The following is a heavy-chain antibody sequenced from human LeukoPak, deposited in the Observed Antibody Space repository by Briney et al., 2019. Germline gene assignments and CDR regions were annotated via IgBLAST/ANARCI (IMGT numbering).Heavy chain of an antibody. D-gene: IGHD2-2*01. CDR2: TYYRSTWYN. CDR3: ARRLTQYDCFDP. CDR1: GDSVSSNSVT. J-gene: IGHJ5*02. V-gene: IGHV6-1*01. Sequence: SQTLSLTCAISGDSVSSNSVTWNWVRQSPSRGLEWLGRTYYRSTWYNDYAVSVRGRITVNPDTSKNQFSLHLNSVTPEDTAVYCCARRLTQYDCFDPWGQGILVTVSS.